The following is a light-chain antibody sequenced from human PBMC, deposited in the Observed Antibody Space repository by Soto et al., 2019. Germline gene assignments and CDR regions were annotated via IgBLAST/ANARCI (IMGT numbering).Light chain of an antibody. CDR3: SSYTTSSTLVI. Sequence: QSALTQPASVSGSLGQSITISCTGSSSDVGGYNYVSWYQQRPGKAPKLMIYDVSIRPSGVSNRFSGSKSGNAASLTISGLQAEDEADYYCSSYTTSSTLVIFGGGTKLTVL. CDR1: SSDVGGYNY. J-gene: IGLJ2*01. CDR2: DVS. V-gene: IGLV2-14*01.